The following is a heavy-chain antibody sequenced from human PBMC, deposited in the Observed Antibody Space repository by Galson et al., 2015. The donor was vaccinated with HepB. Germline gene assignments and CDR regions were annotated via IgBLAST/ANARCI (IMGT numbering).Heavy chain of an antibody. V-gene: IGHV3-30-3*01. CDR1: GFTFISYT. J-gene: IGHJ4*02. CDR2: ISYDGSNK. Sequence: SLRLSCAASGFTFISYTMHWVRQAPGKGLEWVAVISYDGSNKYYADSVEGRFTISRDNSKNTLYLQMNSLRREDTAVYYCARPARPTVRIEAASNLDNWGQGTLVSVSS. CDR3: ARPARPTVRIEAASNLDN. D-gene: IGHD6-13*01.